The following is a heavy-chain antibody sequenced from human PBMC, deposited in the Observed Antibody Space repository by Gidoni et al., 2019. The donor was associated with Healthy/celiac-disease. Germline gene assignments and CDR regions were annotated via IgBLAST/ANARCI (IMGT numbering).Heavy chain of an antibody. CDR1: GFTFSSYA. CDR3: AKAPSAINGMDV. D-gene: IGHD2-2*02. Sequence: EVQLVESGGGLVQPGGSLRLPCAASGFTFSSYAMSWVRQAPGKGLEWFSAIRGSGGSTYYADSVKGRFTISRDNSKNTLYLQMNSLRAEDTAVYYCAKAPSAINGMDVWGQGTTVTVSS. CDR2: IRGSGGST. V-gene: IGHV3-23*04. J-gene: IGHJ6*02.